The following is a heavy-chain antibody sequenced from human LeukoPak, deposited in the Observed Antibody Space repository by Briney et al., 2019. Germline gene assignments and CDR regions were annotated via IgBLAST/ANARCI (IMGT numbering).Heavy chain of an antibody. D-gene: IGHD4-17*01. Sequence: PGGSLRLSCAASGFTLDDYAMHWVRQAPGKGLEWVSLISGDGGSTYYADSVKGRFTISRDNSKNSLYLQMNSLRTEDTALYYCAKDITEGYGDQYVQYYFDYWGQGTLVTVSS. CDR2: ISGDGGST. CDR1: GFTLDDYA. V-gene: IGHV3-43*02. CDR3: AKDITEGYGDQYVQYYFDY. J-gene: IGHJ4*02.